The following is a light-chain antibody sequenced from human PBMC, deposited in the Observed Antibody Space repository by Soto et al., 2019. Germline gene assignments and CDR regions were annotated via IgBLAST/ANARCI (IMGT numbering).Light chain of an antibody. J-gene: IGLJ1*01. CDR2: DVS. CDR1: SSDVGGYNY. V-gene: IGLV2-14*03. Sequence: ALTQRASVSGSPGQSIAISCTGTSSDVGGYNYVTWYQQHPGKAPKLMIYDVSNRPSGVSDRFSGSKSGNTASLTISGLQAEDEGDYYCNSYTSSSTYVFGTGTKLTVL. CDR3: NSYTSSSTYV.